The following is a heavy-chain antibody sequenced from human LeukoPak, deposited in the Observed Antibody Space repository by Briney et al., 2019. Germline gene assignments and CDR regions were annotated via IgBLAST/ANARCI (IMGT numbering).Heavy chain of an antibody. CDR3: ARDTRVVVAATYFDY. V-gene: IGHV4-39*07. CDR2: IYYSGST. D-gene: IGHD2-15*01. CDR1: GGSISSSSYY. J-gene: IGHJ4*02. Sequence: KTSETLSLTRTVSGGSISSSSYYWGWIRQPPGKGLEWIGSIYYSGSTYYNPSLKSRVTISVDTSKNQFSLKLSSVTAADTAVYYCARDTRVVVAATYFDYWGQGTLVTVSS.